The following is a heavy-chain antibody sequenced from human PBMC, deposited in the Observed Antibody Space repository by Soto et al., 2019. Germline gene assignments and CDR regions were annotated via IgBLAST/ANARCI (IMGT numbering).Heavy chain of an antibody. Sequence: SETLSLTCAVSGGSISSGGYSWSWIRQPPGKGLEWIGYIYHSGSTYYNPSLKSRVTISVDTSKNHFSLKLSSVTAADTAVYYCARGDWFHPWGPGTLVTVSS. CDR2: IYHSGST. CDR1: GGSISSGGYS. V-gene: IGHV4-30-2*05. CDR3: ARGDWFHP. J-gene: IGHJ5*02.